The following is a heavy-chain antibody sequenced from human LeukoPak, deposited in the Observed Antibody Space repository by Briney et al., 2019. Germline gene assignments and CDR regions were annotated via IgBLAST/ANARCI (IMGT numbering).Heavy chain of an antibody. V-gene: IGHV3-49*04. CDR1: GYVFTNYA. J-gene: IGHJ4*02. CDR2: IRSKGYGGTT. Sequence: GGSLRLSCAASGYVFTNYALTWVRQAPGKGLEWVGFIRSKGYGGTTEYAASVRGRFTISRDDSKNIAYLQMNSLKTEDTAVYYCTRFSRSPQNWGQGTLVIVSS. CDR3: TRFSRSPQN.